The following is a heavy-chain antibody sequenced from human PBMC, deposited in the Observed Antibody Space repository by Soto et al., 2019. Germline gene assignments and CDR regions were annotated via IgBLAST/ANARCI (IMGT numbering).Heavy chain of an antibody. CDR1: GFIFSDYG. Sequence: QVQLVESGGGVVQPGKSLRLSCAASGFIFSDYGIHCVRQAPGKGLEWVALIWYDGSKKYYADSVKGRFTVSRDNINSTLYREMNSLRVEDSAVYYCAREGAVAGSQDFWGQGTLVTVSS. CDR3: AREGAVAGSQDF. CDR2: IWYDGSKK. D-gene: IGHD6-19*01. V-gene: IGHV3-33*01. J-gene: IGHJ4*02.